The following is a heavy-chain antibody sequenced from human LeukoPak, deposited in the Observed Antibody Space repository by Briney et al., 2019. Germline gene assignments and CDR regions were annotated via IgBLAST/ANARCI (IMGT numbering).Heavy chain of an antibody. CDR3: ARGKVGGGDPFDY. CDR2: IYYSGST. V-gene: IGHV4-59*01. D-gene: IGHD2-21*02. CDR1: GGSISSYY. Sequence: ASETLSFTCTVSGGSISSYYWSWIRQPPGKGLEWIGYIYYSGSTNYNPSLKSRVTISVDTSKNQFSLKLSSVTAADTAVYYCARGKVGGGDPFDYWGQGTLVTVSS. J-gene: IGHJ4*02.